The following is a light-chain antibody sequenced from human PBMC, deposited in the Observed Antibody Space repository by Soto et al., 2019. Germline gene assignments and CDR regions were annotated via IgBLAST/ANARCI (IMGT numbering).Light chain of an antibody. CDR1: TSDVGGYNY. Sequence: QSALTQPASVSGSPGQSITISCTGTTSDVGGYNYVSWYQQHPGKAPKLMIYDVTNRPSGVSNRFSGSKSGNTASLTISGLLPEDEADYYCSSFSRTSPVVFGGGTKLTVL. J-gene: IGLJ2*01. CDR2: DVT. V-gene: IGLV2-14*03. CDR3: SSFSRTSPVV.